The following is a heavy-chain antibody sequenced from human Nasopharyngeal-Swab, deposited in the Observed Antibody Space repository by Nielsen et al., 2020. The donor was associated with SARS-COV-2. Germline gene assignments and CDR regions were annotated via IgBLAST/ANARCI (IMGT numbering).Heavy chain of an antibody. CDR1: GYTFTSYG. J-gene: IGHJ4*02. CDR3: ARDPEGDTDFDY. D-gene: IGHD1-14*01. CDR2: IGVYKGET. Sequence: ASVKVSCKASGYTFTSYGIRWVRQAPGQGLEWIGWIGVYKGETNYAQKFRDRITMTTDRSTSTAYMELRTLRSDDTAVYYCARDPEGDTDFDYWGQGTLVTVSS. V-gene: IGHV1-18*04.